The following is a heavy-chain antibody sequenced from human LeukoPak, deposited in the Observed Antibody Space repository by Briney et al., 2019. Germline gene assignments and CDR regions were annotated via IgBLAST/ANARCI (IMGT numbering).Heavy chain of an antibody. J-gene: IGHJ4*02. V-gene: IGHV1-46*01. CDR3: ARTSVPAAISPYFFDS. Sequence: GASVKVSCKASGYTFTNYYMHWVRQAPGQGLEWMGIINPSGGRTSYAQKFQGRVTMTRDMSTSTVYMELNSLRAEDTAVYYCARTSVPAAISPYFFDSWGQGTLVTVSS. CDR2: INPSGGRT. D-gene: IGHD2-2*02. CDR1: GYTFTNYY.